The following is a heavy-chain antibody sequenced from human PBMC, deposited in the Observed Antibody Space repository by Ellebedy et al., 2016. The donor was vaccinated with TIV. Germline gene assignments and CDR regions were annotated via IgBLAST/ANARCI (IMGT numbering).Heavy chain of an antibody. J-gene: IGHJ4*02. V-gene: IGHV3-23*01. D-gene: IGHD6-19*01. Sequence: GESLKISCAASGLIFSKYAMSWVRQAPGKGLEWVSAINGGATHYADSVKGQFTISRDNSKDTLYLQMSSLRAEDTAVYYCATLSIAVTGQGWGRHFDYWGQGTLVTVSA. CDR3: ATLSIAVTGQGWGRHFDY. CDR2: INGGAT. CDR1: GLIFSKYA.